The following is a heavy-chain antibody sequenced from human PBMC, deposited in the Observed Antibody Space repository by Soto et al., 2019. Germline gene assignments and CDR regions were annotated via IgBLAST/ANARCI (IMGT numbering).Heavy chain of an antibody. Sequence: PSETLSLTCTVSGGSVIGYYWNWIRQSPGKGLEWIAYIDYKGKTTYNPSLKSRVTMSVDTSKNQFSLKLSSVTAADTAVYYCARDRSGYGYFDDWGQGTLVTVSS. V-gene: IGHV4-59*02. CDR2: IDYKGKT. CDR1: GGSVIGYY. D-gene: IGHD5-12*01. CDR3: ARDRSGYGYFDD. J-gene: IGHJ4*02.